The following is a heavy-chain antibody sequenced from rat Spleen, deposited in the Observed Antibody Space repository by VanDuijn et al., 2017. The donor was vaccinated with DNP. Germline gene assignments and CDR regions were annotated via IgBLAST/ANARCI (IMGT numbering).Heavy chain of an antibody. J-gene: IGHJ3*01. CDR3: ASGGRGIWFAY. D-gene: IGHD1-12*02. CDR1: GYTFTSYY. V-gene: IGHV1-43*01. CDR2: INTGSGGT. Sequence: QIQLQQSGAELAKPGSSVMISCRASGYTFTSYYISWIKQTTGQGLEYIGYINTGSGGTNYNEKFKGKATLTVDKSSSTAFMQLSSLTPDDSAVYYCASGGRGIWFAYWAQGTLVTVSS.